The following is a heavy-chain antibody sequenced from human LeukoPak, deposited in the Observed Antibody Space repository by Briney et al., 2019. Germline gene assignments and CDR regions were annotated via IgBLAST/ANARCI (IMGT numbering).Heavy chain of an antibody. CDR2: INSDGSST. J-gene: IGHJ4*02. CDR1: GFTFSSYW. Sequence: GGSLRLSCAASGFTFSSYWMHWVRQAPGKGLVWVSRINSDGSSTSYADSVKGRFTISRDNAKNSLYLQMNSLRAEDTAVYYCASGGSGWPFDYWGQGTLVTVSS. V-gene: IGHV3-74*01. CDR3: ASGGSGWPFDY. D-gene: IGHD6-19*01.